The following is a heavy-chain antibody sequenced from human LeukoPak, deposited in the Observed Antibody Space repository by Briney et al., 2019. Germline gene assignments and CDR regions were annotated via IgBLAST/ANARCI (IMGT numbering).Heavy chain of an antibody. CDR2: IKQDGSEK. V-gene: IGHV3-7*01. CDR1: GFTFSNAW. J-gene: IGHJ4*02. Sequence: PGGSLRLSCAASGFTFSNAWMSWVRQAPGKGLEWVANIKQDGSEKYYVDSVKGRFTISRDNAKNSLYLQMNSLRAEDTAVYYCAREGGIMGAPDRVIDYWGQGTLVTVSS. CDR3: AREGGIMGAPDRVIDY. D-gene: IGHD1-26*01.